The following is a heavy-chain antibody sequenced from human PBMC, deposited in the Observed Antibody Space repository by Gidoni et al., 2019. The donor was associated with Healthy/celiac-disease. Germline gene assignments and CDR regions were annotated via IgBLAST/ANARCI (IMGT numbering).Heavy chain of an antibody. CDR3: ARGAYYYDSSGYYYFDY. J-gene: IGHJ4*02. CDR2: IGTAGDT. V-gene: IGHV3-13*01. Sequence: EVQLVESGGGLVQPGGSLRLSCAASGFTFSSYDMHWVRQATGKGLEWVSAIGTAGDTYYPGSVKGRFTISRENAKNSLYLQMNSLRAGDTAVYYCARGAYYYDSSGYYYFDYWGQGTLVTVSS. D-gene: IGHD3-22*01. CDR1: GFTFSSYD.